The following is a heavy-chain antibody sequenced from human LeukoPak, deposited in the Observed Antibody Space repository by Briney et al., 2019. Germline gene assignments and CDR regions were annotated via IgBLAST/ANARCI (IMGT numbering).Heavy chain of an antibody. CDR2: IYTSGST. Sequence: SGTLSLTCTVSGGSISSFYWSWIRQPAGKGLEWIGHIYTSGSTNYNPSLNSRVTMSVDTSKNQFSLKLSSVTAADTAVYYCARDVVAAVGTWDYWGQGTLVTVSS. V-gene: IGHV4-4*07. CDR3: ARDVVAAVGTWDY. D-gene: IGHD6-13*01. J-gene: IGHJ4*02. CDR1: GGSISSFY.